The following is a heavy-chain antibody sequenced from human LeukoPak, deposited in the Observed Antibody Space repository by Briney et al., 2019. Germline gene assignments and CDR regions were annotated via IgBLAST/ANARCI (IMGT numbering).Heavy chain of an antibody. J-gene: IGHJ2*01. Sequence: SETLSLTCTVSGGSISSYYWSWIRQPPGKGLEWIGYIYYSGSTNYNPSLKSRVTISVDTSKNQFSLKLSSVTAADTAVYYCAGVLGSSWYFDLWGRGTLVTVSS. CDR3: AGVLGSSWYFDL. D-gene: IGHD6-13*01. V-gene: IGHV4-59*01. CDR1: GGSISSYY. CDR2: IYYSGST.